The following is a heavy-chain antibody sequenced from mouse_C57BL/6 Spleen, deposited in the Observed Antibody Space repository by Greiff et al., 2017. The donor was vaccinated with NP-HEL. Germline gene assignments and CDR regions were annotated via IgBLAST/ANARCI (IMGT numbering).Heavy chain of an antibody. D-gene: IGHD2-5*01. J-gene: IGHJ3*01. CDR1: GFSFNTYA. Sequence: EVQVVESGGGLVQPKGSLKLSCAASGFSFNTYAMNWVRQAPGKGLEWVARIRSKSNNYATYYADSVKDRFTISRDDSESMLYLQMNNLKTEDTAMYYCVRHFGYSNWEFAYWGQGTLVTVSA. V-gene: IGHV10-1*01. CDR2: IRSKSNNYAT. CDR3: VRHFGYSNWEFAY.